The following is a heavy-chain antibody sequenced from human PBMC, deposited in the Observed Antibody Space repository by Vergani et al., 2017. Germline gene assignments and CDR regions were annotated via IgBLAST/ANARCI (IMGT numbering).Heavy chain of an antibody. V-gene: IGHV3-11*06. CDR1: GFTFSDYY. D-gene: IGHD3-22*01. CDR2: ISSSSSYT. CDR3: ARSQYLVATMSDYYFDY. J-gene: IGHJ4*02. Sequence: QVQLVESGGGLVKPGGSLRLSCAASGFTFSDYYISWIRQAPGKGLEWVSDISSSSSYTNYADSLKGRFTISRDNSKNTLYLQINSLRAEDTAVYYCARSQYLVATMSDYYFDYWGQGTLVTVSS.